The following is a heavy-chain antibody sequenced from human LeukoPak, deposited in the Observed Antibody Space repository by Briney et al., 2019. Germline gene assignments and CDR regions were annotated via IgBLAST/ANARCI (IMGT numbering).Heavy chain of an antibody. CDR3: AKGQDSSGYYKYYLDY. V-gene: IGHV3-9*01. J-gene: IGHJ4*02. Sequence: GGSLRLSCAASGFTFDDYAMHWVRQAPGKGLEWVSGISWNSGSIGYADSVKGRFTISRDNAKNSLYLQMNSLRAEDTALYYCAKGQDSSGYYKYYLDYWGQGTLVTVSS. CDR2: ISWNSGSI. CDR1: GFTFDDYA. D-gene: IGHD3-22*01.